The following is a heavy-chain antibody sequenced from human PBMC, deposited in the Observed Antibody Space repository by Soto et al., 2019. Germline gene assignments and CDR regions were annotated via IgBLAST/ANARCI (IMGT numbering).Heavy chain of an antibody. J-gene: IGHJ4*02. Sequence: SETLSLTCTVSGGSISSSSYYWGWIRQPPGKGLEWIGSIYYSGSTYYNPSLKSRVTISVDTSKKQFSLKLSSVTAADTAVYYCARHPDYYDSSGYYDYWGQGTLVTVSS. V-gene: IGHV4-39*01. CDR3: ARHPDYYDSSGYYDY. D-gene: IGHD3-22*01. CDR2: IYYSGST. CDR1: GGSISSSSYY.